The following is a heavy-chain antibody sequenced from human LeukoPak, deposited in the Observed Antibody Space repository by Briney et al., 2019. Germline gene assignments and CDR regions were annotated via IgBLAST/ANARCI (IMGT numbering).Heavy chain of an antibody. V-gene: IGHV3-23*01. CDR1: GFTFSSYA. CDR2: ISGSGGST. CDR3: ARKCGEQPASDY. J-gene: IGHJ4*02. Sequence: PGGSLRLFCAASGFTFSSYAMSWVRQAPGKGLEWVSAISGSGGSTYYADSVKGRFTISRDNSKNTLYLQMNSLRAEDTAVYYCARKCGEQPASDYWGQGTLVTVSS. D-gene: IGHD1-26*01.